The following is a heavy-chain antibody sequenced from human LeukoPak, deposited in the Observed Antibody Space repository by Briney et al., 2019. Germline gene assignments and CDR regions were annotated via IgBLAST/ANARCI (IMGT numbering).Heavy chain of an antibody. CDR3: AATYYDILTGYYSGITLAFDI. D-gene: IGHD3-9*01. J-gene: IGHJ3*02. Sequence: ASVKVSCKASGYTFTGYYMHWVRQAPGQGLEWMGWINPNSGGTNYVQKFQGRVTMTRDTSISTAYMELSRLRSDDTAVYYCAATYYDILTGYYSGITLAFDIWGQGTMVTVSS. CDR1: GYTFTGYY. CDR2: INPNSGGT. V-gene: IGHV1-2*02.